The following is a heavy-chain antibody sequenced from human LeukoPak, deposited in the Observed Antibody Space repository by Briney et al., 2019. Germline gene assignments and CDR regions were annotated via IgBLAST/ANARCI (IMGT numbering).Heavy chain of an antibody. CDR3: ARHEEEDGRNAKTFWY. J-gene: IGHJ4*02. Sequence: PSETLSLTCTASGASIGGSNYYWGWVRQPPGMGLEWIGSMFYSGRTYFNPSLKRRVTISVDTSKNQFSLRLSSVTAADAAVYYCARHEEEDGRNAKTFWYWGQGTLVTVSS. V-gene: IGHV4-39*01. CDR2: MFYSGRT. CDR1: GASIGGSNYY. D-gene: IGHD3-3*01.